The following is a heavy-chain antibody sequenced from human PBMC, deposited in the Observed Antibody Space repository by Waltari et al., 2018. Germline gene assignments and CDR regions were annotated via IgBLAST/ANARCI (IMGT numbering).Heavy chain of an antibody. Sequence: QVQLVQSGAEVKKPGASVKVSCKVSGYTLTELSMHWVRQAPGKGLEWMGGFDPEDGETIYAQKFQGRVTITTDESTSTAYMELSSLRSEDTAVYYCARASEYCSGGSCYSQELDYWGQGTLVTVSS. V-gene: IGHV1-24*01. D-gene: IGHD2-15*01. CDR3: ARASEYCSGGSCYSQELDY. CDR2: FDPEDGET. J-gene: IGHJ4*02. CDR1: GYTLTELS.